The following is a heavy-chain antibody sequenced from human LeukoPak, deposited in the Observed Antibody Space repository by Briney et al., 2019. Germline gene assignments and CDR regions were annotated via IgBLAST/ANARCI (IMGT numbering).Heavy chain of an antibody. CDR1: GFSFSGHW. V-gene: IGHV3-74*01. CDR2: ISPTGSTT. CDR3: ARGNSTSCYTPMGY. D-gene: IGHD2-2*02. Sequence: GGSLRLSCTASGFSFSGHWMHWARQLPGKGLVWVSRISPTGSTTSYADSVKGRFTISRDNSKNTLYLQMNSLRAEDTAVYYCARGNSTSCYTPMGYWGQGTLVTVSS. J-gene: IGHJ4*02.